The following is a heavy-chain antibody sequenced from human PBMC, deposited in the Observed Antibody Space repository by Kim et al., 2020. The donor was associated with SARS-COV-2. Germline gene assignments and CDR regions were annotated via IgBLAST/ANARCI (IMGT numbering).Heavy chain of an antibody. D-gene: IGHD1-26*01. J-gene: IGHJ4*02. Sequence: GGSLRLSCTGSGFIFSEYAIHWVRRAPGKGLEYVSATTRSGDGSFYADSVEGRFTISRDNSKSTLYLQMNSLRLEDTSMYYCVRYGRSYGAVLWGQGTLVMVSS. V-gene: IGHV3-64D*06. CDR1: GFIFSEYA. CDR3: VRYGRSYGAVL. CDR2: TTRSGDGS.